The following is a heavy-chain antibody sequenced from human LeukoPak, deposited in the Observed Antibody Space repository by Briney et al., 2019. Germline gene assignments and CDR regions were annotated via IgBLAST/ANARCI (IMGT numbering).Heavy chain of an antibody. V-gene: IGHV5-10-1*01. Sequence: GESLKISCKVSGYMFNSCWINWVRQMPGKGLEWMGRIDPSNSYTNYGPSFQGHVTISADKSSSTAYLQWSSLKASDTGIYYCATQSSAAGRGDWGQGTLVTVSS. CDR3: ATQSSAAGRGD. CDR1: GYMFNSCW. D-gene: IGHD6-25*01. CDR2: IDPSNSYT. J-gene: IGHJ4*02.